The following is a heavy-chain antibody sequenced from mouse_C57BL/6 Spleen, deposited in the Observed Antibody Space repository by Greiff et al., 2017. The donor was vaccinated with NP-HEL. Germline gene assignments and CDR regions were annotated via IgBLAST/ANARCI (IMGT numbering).Heavy chain of an antibody. V-gene: IGHV1-4*01. D-gene: IGHD2-10*01. CDR3: ARSPYYGNYGFDY. Sequence: VQLVESGAELARPGASVKMSCKASGYTFTSYTMHWVKQRPGQGLEWIGYINPSSGYTKYNQKFKDKATLTADKSSSTAYMQLSSLTSEDSAVYYCARSPYYGNYGFDYWGQGTTLTVSS. CDR1: GYTFTSYT. J-gene: IGHJ2*01. CDR2: INPSSGYT.